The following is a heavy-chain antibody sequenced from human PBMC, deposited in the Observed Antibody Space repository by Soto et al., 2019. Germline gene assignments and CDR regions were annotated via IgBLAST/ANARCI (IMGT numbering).Heavy chain of an antibody. V-gene: IGHV3-33*01. CDR2: IWYDGSNK. CDR3: ASDLSTFTMVRAVLGGMDV. D-gene: IGHD3-10*01. Sequence: QMQLVESGGGVVQPGRSLRLSCAASGFTFSSYGMHWVRQAPGKGLEWVAVIWYDGSNKYYADSVKGRFTISRDNSKNSLYLQMNTLSAMDTTVHSCASDLSTFTMVRAVLGGMDVWGQGTTVTVS. CDR1: GFTFSSYG. J-gene: IGHJ6*02.